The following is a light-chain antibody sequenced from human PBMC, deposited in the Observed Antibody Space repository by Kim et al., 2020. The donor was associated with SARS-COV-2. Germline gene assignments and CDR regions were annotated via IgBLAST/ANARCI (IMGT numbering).Light chain of an antibody. CDR3: ATWDDSLDVWM. V-gene: IGLV1-44*01. CDR2: TED. J-gene: IGLJ3*02. Sequence: GRRGSRWGCGRRANSGSETVSWYQKVTGTAPQLIIDTEDRRPGGVAGGGSCYKCGTSASLAISARRSEDEAEYYCATWDDSLDVWMFGGGTQVTVL. CDR1: RANSGSET.